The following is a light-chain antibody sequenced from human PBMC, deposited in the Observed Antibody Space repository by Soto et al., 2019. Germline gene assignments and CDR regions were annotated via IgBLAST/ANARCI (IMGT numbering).Light chain of an antibody. CDR1: QSVLYSSNNKNY. CDR3: QQYYSMPYS. Sequence: DIVMTQSPDSVAVSLGERATINCKSSQSVLYSSNNKNYLAWYQQKPGLPPKLLIYWASTRESGVPDRFSGSGSATDFTLTITSLQAEDVAIYYCQQYYSMPYSFGQGTKLEIK. V-gene: IGKV4-1*01. J-gene: IGKJ2*01. CDR2: WAS.